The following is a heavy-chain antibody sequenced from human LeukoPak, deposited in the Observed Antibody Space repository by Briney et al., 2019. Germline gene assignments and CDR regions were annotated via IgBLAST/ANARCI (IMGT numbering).Heavy chain of an antibody. CDR1: GFTFSSYW. D-gene: IGHD6-19*01. J-gene: IGHJ4*02. CDR3: AISVAGEFDY. V-gene: IGHV3-74*01. Sequence: PGGSLRLSCAASGFTFSSYWMHWVRQAPGKGLVWVSRINSDGSSTSYADSVKGRFTTSRDNAKNTVDLQRNSLRDDDTAVYYCAISVAGEFDYWGQGTLVTVSS. CDR2: INSDGSST.